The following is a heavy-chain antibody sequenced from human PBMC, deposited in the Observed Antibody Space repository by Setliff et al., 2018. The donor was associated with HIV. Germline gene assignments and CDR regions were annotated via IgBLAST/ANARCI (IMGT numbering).Heavy chain of an antibody. CDR2: INPGGGNT. J-gene: IGHJ6*03. V-gene: IGHV1-46*01. Sequence: ASVKVSCKASGEPITYNAFSWLRQAPGQGLEWLAVINPGGGNTNYAQKYQGRVTVTRDTSRSTVYMVLNSLRPEDTAVYYCARVLRGVIKGRYYYMDVWGKGTTVTVSS. D-gene: IGHD3-10*01. CDR1: GEPITYNA. CDR3: ARVLRGVIKGRYYYMDV.